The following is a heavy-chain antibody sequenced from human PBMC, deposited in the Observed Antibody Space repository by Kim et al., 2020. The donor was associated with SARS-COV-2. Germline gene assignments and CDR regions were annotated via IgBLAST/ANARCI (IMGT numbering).Heavy chain of an antibody. CDR3: ATSPIAVAGNYFDC. D-gene: IGHD6-19*01. V-gene: IGHV1-69*13. CDR2: IVPILGTT. Sequence: SVKVSCRASGGTFSSYAFSWVRQPPGQGLEWMGGIVPILGTTNLAQKFQGRVIITADESTGTAYIDVRSLTSEDTATYYCATSPIAVAGNYFDCWGHGTLVTISS. CDR1: GGTFSSYA. J-gene: IGHJ4*01.